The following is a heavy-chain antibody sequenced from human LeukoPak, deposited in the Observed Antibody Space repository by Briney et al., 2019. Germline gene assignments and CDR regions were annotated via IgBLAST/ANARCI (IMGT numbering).Heavy chain of an antibody. D-gene: IGHD2-2*01. Sequence: SETLSLTCTVYGGSFTAFYWSWIRQPPGKGLEWLGEVHHSGTTNYNPSLKSRVTLSVDTSKNQFSLKLSSVTAADTAVYYCARGAYCSTINCYGFDYWGQGTQVTASS. CDR2: VHHSGTT. CDR1: GGSFTAFY. J-gene: IGHJ4*02. CDR3: ARGAYCSTINCYGFDY. V-gene: IGHV4-34*01.